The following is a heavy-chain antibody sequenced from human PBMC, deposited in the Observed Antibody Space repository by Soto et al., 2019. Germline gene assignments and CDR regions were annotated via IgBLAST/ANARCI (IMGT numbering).Heavy chain of an antibody. CDR1: GFTFSDYY. J-gene: IGHJ5*02. CDR2: ISSSGSTI. CDR3: ARAAVDFPYSGAGFWFDP. D-gene: IGHD1-26*01. V-gene: IGHV3-11*01. Sequence: QVQLVESGGGLVKPGGSLRLSCAASGFTFSDYYMSWIRQAPGKGLEWVSYISSSGSTIYYADSVKGRFTISRDNAKNSLYLLMNSLRAEDTAVYYCARAAVDFPYSGAGFWFDPWGQGTLVTVSS.